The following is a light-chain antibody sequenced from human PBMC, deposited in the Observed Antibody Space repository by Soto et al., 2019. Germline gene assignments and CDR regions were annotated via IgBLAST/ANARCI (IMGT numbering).Light chain of an antibody. Sequence: DIQMTKSTSTLSASFGDRFTITCLASQSLNNYLAWYQQKPGKAPKLLIYDASTLERGVPSRFSGTGSGTEFTLTISSLQPDDFATYYCQQYYRSSITFGQGRRLEIK. CDR3: QQYYRSSIT. CDR2: DAS. V-gene: IGKV1-5*01. CDR1: QSLNNY. J-gene: IGKJ5*01.